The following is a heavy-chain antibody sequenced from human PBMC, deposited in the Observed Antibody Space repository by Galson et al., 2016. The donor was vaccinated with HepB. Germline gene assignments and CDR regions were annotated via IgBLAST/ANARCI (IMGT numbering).Heavy chain of an antibody. CDR3: ARVGIGSSWYFDY. D-gene: IGHD6-13*01. CDR1: GFTFGNYV. J-gene: IGHJ4*02. V-gene: IGHV3-23*01. CDR2: ITGSGVT. Sequence: SLRLSCAASGFTFGNYVMSWVRQAPGKGLEWVSVITGSGVTYYADSVKGRFTISRDNSKNTLFLQMNSLRAEDTAIYYCARVGIGSSWYFDYWGQGTLVTVSS.